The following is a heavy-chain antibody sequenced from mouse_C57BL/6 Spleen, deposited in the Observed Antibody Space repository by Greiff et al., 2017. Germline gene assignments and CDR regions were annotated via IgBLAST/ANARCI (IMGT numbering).Heavy chain of an antibody. J-gene: IGHJ4*01. CDR3: TSVGRGYAMDY. CDR2: ISSGGDYT. CDR1: GFTFSSYA. V-gene: IGHV5-9-1*02. Sequence: EVKLMEPGAGLVKPGGSLKLSCAASGFTFSSYAMSWVRQTPEQRLAWVAYISSGGDYTHSADNVKGRFTITIDNARSTRYLQKSSLKSEDTAMYYCTSVGRGYAMDYWGQGTSVTVSS.